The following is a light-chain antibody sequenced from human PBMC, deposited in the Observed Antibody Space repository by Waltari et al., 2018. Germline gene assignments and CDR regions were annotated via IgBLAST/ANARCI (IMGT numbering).Light chain of an antibody. J-gene: IGKJ2*01. CDR3: QQYYSTPPYA. CDR1: QSVLYRSNNKNY. CDR2: WAS. Sequence: DIVMTQSPDSLAVSLGERATINCKSSQSVLYRSNNKNYLDWDQQKPGQPPKRLIYWASTRESVVPDRFSGSGSGTDFTFTISSLQAEDVAVYYCQQYYSTPPYAFGQGTKLEVK. V-gene: IGKV4-1*01.